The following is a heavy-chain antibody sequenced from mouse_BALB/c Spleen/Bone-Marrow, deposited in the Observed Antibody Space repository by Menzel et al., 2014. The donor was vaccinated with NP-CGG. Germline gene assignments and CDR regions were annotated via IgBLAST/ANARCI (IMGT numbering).Heavy chain of an antibody. CDR3: TNHFFDY. CDR2: IYPGSGST. Sequence: LQQSGYELVRPGASVKLSCKASGYIFTSYWMHCVKQRPGQGLEWIGNIYPGSGSTNYDEKFKNKATLTVDTSSSTADIQLSSLASEDSAVYYCTNHFFDYWGQGT. J-gene: IGHJ2*01. V-gene: IGHV1S22*01. CDR1: GYIFTSYW.